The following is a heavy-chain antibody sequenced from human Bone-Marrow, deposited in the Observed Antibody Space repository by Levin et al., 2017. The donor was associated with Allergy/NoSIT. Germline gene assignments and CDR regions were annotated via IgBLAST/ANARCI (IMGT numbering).Heavy chain of an antibody. CDR1: GFTFSSYG. J-gene: IGHJ6*02. D-gene: IGHD6-6*01. CDR3: AKVGIAARRGMHYYGMDV. CDR2: ISYDGSNK. Sequence: GGSLRLSCAASGFTFSSYGMHWVRQAPGKGLEWVAVISYDGSNKYYADSVKGRFTISRDNSKNTLYLQMNSLRAEDTAVYYCAKVGIAARRGMHYYGMDVWGQGTTVTVSS. V-gene: IGHV3-30*18.